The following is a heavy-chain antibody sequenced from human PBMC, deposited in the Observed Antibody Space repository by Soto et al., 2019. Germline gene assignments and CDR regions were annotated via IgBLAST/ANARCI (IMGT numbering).Heavy chain of an antibody. Sequence: GEDLKISCKGSGYSVTSYCISWVRQMPGKGLEWMGRIGPSDSYTNYSPSFQGDGTISPDKSISTAYLQWSSLKAWETPMYYRARHSAYAFYPFPSWGQATLVPVSS. CDR1: GYSVTSYC. D-gene: IGHD3-22*01. CDR3: ARHSAYAFYPFPS. CDR2: IGPSDSYT. J-gene: IGHJ4*02. V-gene: IGHV5-10-1*01.